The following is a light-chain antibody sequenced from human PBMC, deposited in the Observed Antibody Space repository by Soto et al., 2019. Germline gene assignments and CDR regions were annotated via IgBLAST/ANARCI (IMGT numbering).Light chain of an antibody. CDR3: QKYNSAPPEA. Sequence: DIQMTQSPSSLSASVRDRVTITCRASQGISNYLAWYQQKPGKVPKLLIYAASTLQSGVPSRFRGSGSGTDFTLTISSLQPEDVATYYCQKYNSAPPEAFGPGTKVDIK. J-gene: IGKJ3*01. CDR2: AAS. V-gene: IGKV1-27*01. CDR1: QGISNY.